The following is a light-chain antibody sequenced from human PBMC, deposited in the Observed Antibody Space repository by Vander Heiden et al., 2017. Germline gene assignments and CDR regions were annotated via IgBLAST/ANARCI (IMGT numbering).Light chain of an antibody. V-gene: IGLV2-14*01. CDR1: SSDVGDYNY. CDR3: YSYTSKSTRYV. Sequence: QSALTQPASVSGSPGQSITISCTGASSDVGDYNYVSWYQQHPGKAPKLIIFEVTNRTSGVSNRFSGSKSDNTASLTISGLQAEDEADYYCYSYTSKSTRYVFGTGTKVTVL. CDR2: EVT. J-gene: IGLJ1*01.